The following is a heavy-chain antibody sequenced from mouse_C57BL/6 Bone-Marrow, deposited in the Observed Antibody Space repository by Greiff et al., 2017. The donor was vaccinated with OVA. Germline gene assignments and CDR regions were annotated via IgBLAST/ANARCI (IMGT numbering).Heavy chain of an antibody. CDR2: IDPSDSYT. CDR1: GYTFTSYW. Sequence: QVQLQQPGAELVKPGASVKLSCKASGYTFTSYWMPWVNQRPGPGLEWIGEIDPSDSYTNYTQQFKGKATLSVATSYSTDYMQLSSLTSEGSAVYYCAGSGYYFDYWGQGTTLTVSS. D-gene: IGHD6-1*01. CDR3: AGSGYYFDY. J-gene: IGHJ2*01. V-gene: IGHV1-50*01.